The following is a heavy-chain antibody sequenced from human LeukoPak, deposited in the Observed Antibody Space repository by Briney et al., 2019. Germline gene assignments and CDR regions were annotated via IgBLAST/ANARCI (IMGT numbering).Heavy chain of an antibody. D-gene: IGHD6-13*01. V-gene: IGHV3-23*01. J-gene: IGHJ4*02. CDR1: GFTFSSYA. CDR2: ISGSGGST. CDR3: TTPSSSTHHSSQSADY. Sequence: PGGSLRLSCAASGFTFSSYAMSWVRQAPGKGLEWVSAISGSGGSTYHADSVKGRFTISRDNSKNTLYLQMNSLRAEDTAVYYCTTPSSSTHHSSQSADYWGQGTLVTVSS.